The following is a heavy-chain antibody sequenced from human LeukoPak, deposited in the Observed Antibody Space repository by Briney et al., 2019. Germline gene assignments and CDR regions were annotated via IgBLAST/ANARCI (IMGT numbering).Heavy chain of an antibody. CDR2: IYYSGST. J-gene: IGHJ4*02. V-gene: IGHV4-39*07. CDR1: GGSISSSSYY. CDR3: AREIPPNYYGSGSYVAY. D-gene: IGHD3-10*01. Sequence: SETLSLTCTVSGGSISSSSYYWGWIRQPPGKGLEWIGSIYYSGSTYYNPSLKSRVTISVDTSKNQFSLKLSSVTAADTAVYYCAREIPPNYYGSGSYVAYWGQGTLVTVSS.